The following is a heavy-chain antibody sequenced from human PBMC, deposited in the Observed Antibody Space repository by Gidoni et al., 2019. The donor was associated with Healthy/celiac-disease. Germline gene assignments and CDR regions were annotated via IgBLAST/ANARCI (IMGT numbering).Heavy chain of an antibody. J-gene: IGHJ3*02. CDR1: GYSIRSGYY. CDR2: IFHSGST. D-gene: IGHD1-26*01. V-gene: IGHV4-38-2*01. Sequence: QVQLQESGPGLVKPSETLSLTCAVSGYSIRSGYYWGWIRQPPGKGLEWIGSIFHSGSTYYNPSLKSRVTISVDTSKNQFSLKLSSVTAADTAVYYCARRGSYYPNDAFDIWGQGTMVTVSS. CDR3: ARRGSYYPNDAFDI.